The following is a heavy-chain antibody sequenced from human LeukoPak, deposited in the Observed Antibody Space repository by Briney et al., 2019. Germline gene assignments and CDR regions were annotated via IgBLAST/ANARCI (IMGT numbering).Heavy chain of an antibody. Sequence: SSETLSLTCTVSGGSISSYYWSWIRQPPGKGLEWIGYIYYSGSTNYNPSLKSRVTISVDTSKNQFSLKLSPVTAADTAVYYCARRLGYSSSWYDAFDIWGQGTMVTVSS. J-gene: IGHJ3*02. CDR3: ARRLGYSSSWYDAFDI. V-gene: IGHV4-59*08. D-gene: IGHD6-13*01. CDR1: GGSISSYY. CDR2: IYYSGST.